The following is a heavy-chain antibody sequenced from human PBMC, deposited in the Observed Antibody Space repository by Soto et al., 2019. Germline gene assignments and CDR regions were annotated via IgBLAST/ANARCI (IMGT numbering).Heavy chain of an antibody. CDR2: IIPIFGAA. J-gene: IGHJ4*02. CDR3: ARGFHYDSSGYYYFY. D-gene: IGHD3-22*01. V-gene: IGHV1-69*01. Sequence: QVQLVQSGAEVKKPGSSVKVSCKASGGTFSNYAIDWVRQAPGQGLEWMGGIIPIFGAANYAQKFQGRITITADESTSTAYMELRSLRSEDTAVYYCARGFHYDSSGYYYFYWGQGTLVTVSS. CDR1: GGTFSNYA.